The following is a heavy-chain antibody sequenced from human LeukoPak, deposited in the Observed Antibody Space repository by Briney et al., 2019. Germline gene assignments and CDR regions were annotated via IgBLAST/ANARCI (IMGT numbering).Heavy chain of an antibody. CDR3: ARDRALYYDFWSGYYGEGY. CDR2: IRSSGSTI. CDR1: GFTFSDYY. V-gene: IGHV3-11*04. J-gene: IGHJ4*02. Sequence: GGSLRLSCAASGFTFSDYYMSWIRQPPGKGLEWVSYIRSSGSTIYYADSVKGRFTISRDNAKNSLYLQMNSLRAEDTSVYYCARDRALYYDFWSGYYGEGYWGQGTLVTVSS. D-gene: IGHD3-3*01.